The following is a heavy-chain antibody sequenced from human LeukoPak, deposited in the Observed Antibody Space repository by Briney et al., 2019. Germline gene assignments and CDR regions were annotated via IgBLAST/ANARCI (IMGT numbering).Heavy chain of an antibody. CDR2: IYYSGST. CDR3: ARTPPHCSGGSCYLSYYYYGMDV. V-gene: IGHV4-39*07. J-gene: IGHJ6*02. D-gene: IGHD2-15*01. CDR1: GGSISSSSYY. Sequence: SETLSLTCTVSGGSISSSSYYRGWIRQPPGKGLEWIGSIYYSGSTYYNPSLKSRVTISVDMSKNQFSLKLSSVTAADTAVYYCARTPPHCSGGSCYLSYYYYGMDVWGQGTTVTVSS.